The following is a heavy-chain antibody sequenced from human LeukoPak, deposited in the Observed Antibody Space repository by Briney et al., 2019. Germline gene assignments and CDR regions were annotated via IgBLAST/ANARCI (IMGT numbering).Heavy chain of an antibody. J-gene: IGHJ2*01. V-gene: IGHV3-7*03. D-gene: IGHD3-3*01. CDR1: GFTFSTYW. Sequence: GGSLRLSCAASGFTFSTYWMNWVGQAPGKGVEGVANINQEGSEKYYVDSVKGGFTLSGDSAKNSLYLQMNSLRAEDTAVYYCARAEWSNWYFDLWGRGTLVTVSS. CDR3: ARAEWSNWYFDL. CDR2: INQEGSEK.